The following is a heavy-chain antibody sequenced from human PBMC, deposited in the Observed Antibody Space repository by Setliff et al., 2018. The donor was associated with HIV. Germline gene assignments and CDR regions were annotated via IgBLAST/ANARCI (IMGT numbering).Heavy chain of an antibody. CDR2: IYHDGST. J-gene: IGHJ4*02. CDR3: ALLYYNFWTGHRAFFNY. Sequence: SETLSLTCTVSGGSITSTNFYWGWVRQRPGKGLEWIGSIYHDGSTYYNPSLKGRLTISLDTSNNQLSVRLTSVTAADTAIYYCALLYYNFWTGHRAFFNYWGQGTLVTVSS. D-gene: IGHD3-3*01. CDR1: GGSITSTNFY. V-gene: IGHV4-39*01.